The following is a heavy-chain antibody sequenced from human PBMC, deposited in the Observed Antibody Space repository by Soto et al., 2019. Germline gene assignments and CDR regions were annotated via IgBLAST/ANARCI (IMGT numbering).Heavy chain of an antibody. CDR3: TRMVVPTTYFPS. V-gene: IGHV1-2*04. Sequence: QVQLAQSGPEVKKPGASVKVSCKASGDTLTGSYLHWVRQAPGPGLEWLGWINPNNGDTNYAQKFRGWVTMTRDASNNTVYMELTRLTSADTAVYYCTRMVVPTTYFPSWGQGTLVTVSS. J-gene: IGHJ4*02. CDR1: GDTLTGSY. D-gene: IGHD3-22*01. CDR2: INPNNGDT.